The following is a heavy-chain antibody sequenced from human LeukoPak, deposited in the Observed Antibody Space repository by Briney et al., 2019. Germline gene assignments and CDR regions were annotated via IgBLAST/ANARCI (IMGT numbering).Heavy chain of an antibody. J-gene: IGHJ4*02. CDR2: ISAYNGNT. CDR1: GYTFTSYG. D-gene: IGHD3-10*01. V-gene: IGHV1-18*01. CDR3: ARDRTKPGGSGTPTPPGNY. Sequence: GASVKVSCKASGYTFTSYGISWVRQAPGQGLEWMGWISAYNGNTNYAQKPQGRVTMTTDTSTSTAYMELRSLRSDDTAVYYCARDRTKPGGSGTPTPPGNYWGQGTLVTVSS.